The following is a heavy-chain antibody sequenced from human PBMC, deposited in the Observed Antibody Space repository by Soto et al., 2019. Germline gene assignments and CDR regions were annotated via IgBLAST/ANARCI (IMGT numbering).Heavy chain of an antibody. CDR1: GFTFSSYA. V-gene: IGHV3-23*01. D-gene: IGHD6-13*01. CDR2: ISGSGGST. J-gene: IGHJ4*02. CDR3: AKTYSSSYYFDY. Sequence: GGSLRLSXAASGFTFSSYAMSWVRQAPGKGLEWVSAISGSGGSTYYADSVKGRFTISRDNSKNTLYLQMNSLRAEDTAVYYCAKTYSSSYYFDYWGQGTLVTVSS.